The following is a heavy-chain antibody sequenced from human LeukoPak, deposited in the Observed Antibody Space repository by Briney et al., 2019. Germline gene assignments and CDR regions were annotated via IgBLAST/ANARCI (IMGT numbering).Heavy chain of an antibody. CDR1: GGSISSSSYY. D-gene: IGHD4-11*01. CDR2: IYYSGST. V-gene: IGHV4-39*01. Sequence: SVTLSLTCTVSGGSISSSSYYWGWIRQPPGKGLERIGSIYYSGSTYYNPSLKSRVTISVDTSKNQFSLKLSSVTAADTAVYYCARRTMDYSFDYWGQGTLVTVSS. J-gene: IGHJ4*02. CDR3: ARRTMDYSFDY.